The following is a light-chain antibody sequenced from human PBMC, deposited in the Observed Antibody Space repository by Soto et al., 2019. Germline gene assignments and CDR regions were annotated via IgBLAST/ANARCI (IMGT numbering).Light chain of an antibody. CDR1: QSVSSY. CDR2: AAS. V-gene: IGKV3-11*01. Sequence: DIVLTQYPATLSLSPGERATLSCRASQSVSSYLAWYQQKPGQAPRLLIYAASNRATGIPARFTGSGSGTDFTLAISSLEPEDTAVYYCPRRSDWPLYTVGQGTKLEIK. CDR3: PRRSDWPLYT. J-gene: IGKJ2*01.